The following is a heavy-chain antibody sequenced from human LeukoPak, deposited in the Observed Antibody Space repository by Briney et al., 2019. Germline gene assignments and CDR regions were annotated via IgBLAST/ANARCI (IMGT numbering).Heavy chain of an antibody. CDR3: ARHLAYYDFWSGYQKNFDY. D-gene: IGHD3-3*01. V-gene: IGHV4-34*01. CDR1: GGSFSGYY. CDR2: INHSGST. J-gene: IGHJ4*02. Sequence: SETLSLTCAVYGGSFSGYYWSWIRQPPGKGLEWIGEINHSGSTNYNPSLKSRVTISVDTSKNQFSLKLSSVTAADTAVYYCARHLAYYDFWSGYQKNFDYWGQGTLVTVSS.